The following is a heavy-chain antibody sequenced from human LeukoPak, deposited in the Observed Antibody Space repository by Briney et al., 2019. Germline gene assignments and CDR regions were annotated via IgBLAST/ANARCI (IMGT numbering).Heavy chain of an antibody. D-gene: IGHD4-17*01. CDR1: GFTFSSYW. Sequence: PGGSLRLSCAASGFTFSSYWMSWVRQAPGKGLEWVANIKQDGSEKYYVDSVKGRFTISRDNAKNSQYLQMNSLRAEDTAVYYCARDQRAVTTSEFDYWGQGTLVTVSS. V-gene: IGHV3-7*01. CDR3: ARDQRAVTTSEFDY. CDR2: IKQDGSEK. J-gene: IGHJ4*02.